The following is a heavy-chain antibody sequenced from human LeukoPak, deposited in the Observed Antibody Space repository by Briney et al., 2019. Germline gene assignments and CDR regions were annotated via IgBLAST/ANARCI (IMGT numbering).Heavy chain of an antibody. CDR3: ARDFYSSAISLNFDY. CDR2: ISSSSSYI. Sequence: PGGSLRLSCAASGFTFSSHSMNWVRQAPGKGLEWVSSISSSSSYIYYADSVKGRFTISRDNAKNSLYLQMNSLRAEDTAVYYCARDFYSSAISLNFDYWGQGTLVTVSS. CDR1: GFTFSSHS. V-gene: IGHV3-21*01. J-gene: IGHJ4*02. D-gene: IGHD6-25*01.